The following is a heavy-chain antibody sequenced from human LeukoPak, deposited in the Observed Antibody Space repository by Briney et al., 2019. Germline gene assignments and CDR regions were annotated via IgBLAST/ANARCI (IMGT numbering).Heavy chain of an antibody. J-gene: IGHJ4*02. D-gene: IGHD6-19*01. CDR3: AASSGWYDGYYFDY. CDR2: IYHSGST. V-gene: IGHV4-4*02. Sequence: PSETLSLTCAVSGGSISSSNWWSWVRQPPGKGLGWIGEIYHSGSTNYNPSLKSRVTISVDKSKNQFSLKLSSVTAADTAVYYCAASSGWYDGYYFDYWGQGTLVTVSS. CDR1: GGSISSSNW.